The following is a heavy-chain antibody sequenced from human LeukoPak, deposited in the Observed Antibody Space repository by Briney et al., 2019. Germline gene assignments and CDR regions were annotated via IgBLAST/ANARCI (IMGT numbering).Heavy chain of an antibody. D-gene: IGHD6-13*01. J-gene: IGHJ4*02. CDR2: VNPNSGNT. V-gene: IGHV1-8*03. CDR1: GYTFTSYD. Sequence: ASVKVSCKASGYTFTSYDINWVRQAPGQGLEWMGWVNPNSGNTGYAQKFQGRVTITRNTSLSTAYMELSSLRSEYTAVYYCAGVGIAAVGGLDYWGQGTLVTVSS. CDR3: AGVGIAAVGGLDY.